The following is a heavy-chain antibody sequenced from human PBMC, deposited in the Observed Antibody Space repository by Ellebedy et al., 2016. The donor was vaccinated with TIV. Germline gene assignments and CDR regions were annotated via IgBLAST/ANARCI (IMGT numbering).Heavy chain of an antibody. D-gene: IGHD5-12*01. CDR1: GFTFSSYA. CDR3: AKLSQPQLLPDYRHAFDI. V-gene: IGHV3-23*01. Sequence: GGSLRLSCAASGFTFSSYAMAWVRQAPGKGLEWVSSLSVSGDTTYYADSVKGRFTISRDNSKNTLTLHMNRPRAEDTAVYYCAKLSQPQLLPDYRHAFDIWGQGTMVTVSS. CDR2: LSVSGDTT. J-gene: IGHJ3*02.